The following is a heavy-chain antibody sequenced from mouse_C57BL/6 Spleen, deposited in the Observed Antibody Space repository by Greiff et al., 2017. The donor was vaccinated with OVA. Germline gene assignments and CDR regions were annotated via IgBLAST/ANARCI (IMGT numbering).Heavy chain of an antibody. CDR2: ISYDGSN. CDR1: GYSITSGYY. V-gene: IGHV3-6*01. D-gene: IGHD2-10*01. J-gene: IGHJ4*01. Sequence: EVQLQESGPGLVKPSQSLSLTCSVTGYSITSGYYWNWIRQFPGNKLEWMGYISYDGSNNYNPSLKNRISITRDTSKNQFFLKLNSVTTEDTATYYCARSTYYGNYGDYYAMDYWGQGTSVTVSS. CDR3: ARSTYYGNYGDYYAMDY.